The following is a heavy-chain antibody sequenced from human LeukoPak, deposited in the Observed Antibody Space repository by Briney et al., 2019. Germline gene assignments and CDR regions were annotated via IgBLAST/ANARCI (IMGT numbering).Heavy chain of an antibody. D-gene: IGHD6-19*01. J-gene: IGHJ3*02. Sequence: GGSLRLSCATSGFIFSSYAMSWVRQAPGKGLEWVSLVSGGGFNTYYADSVKGRFTISRDNSKNTLYLQMRSLRAEDTAVYYCAKDHARSKAVGLYDAFDIWGQGTKVTVSS. V-gene: IGHV3-23*01. CDR2: VSGGGFNT. CDR3: AKDHARSKAVGLYDAFDI. CDR1: GFIFSSYA.